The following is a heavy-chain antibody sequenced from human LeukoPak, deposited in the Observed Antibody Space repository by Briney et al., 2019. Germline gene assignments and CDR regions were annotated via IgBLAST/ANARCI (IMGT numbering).Heavy chain of an antibody. D-gene: IGHD3-22*01. CDR1: GFTFSSYG. V-gene: IGHV3-30*03. J-gene: IGHJ4*02. Sequence: PGGSLRLSCAASGFTFSSYGMHWARQAPGKGLEWVAVISYDGSNKYYADSVKGRFTISRDNSKNTLYLQMNSLRAEDTAVYYCASEGYYYDSSGYLLYWGQGTLVTVSS. CDR2: ISYDGSNK. CDR3: ASEGYYYDSSGYLLY.